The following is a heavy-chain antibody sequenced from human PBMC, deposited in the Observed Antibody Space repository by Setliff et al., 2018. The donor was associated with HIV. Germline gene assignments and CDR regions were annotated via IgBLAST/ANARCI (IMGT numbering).Heavy chain of an antibody. CDR3: AREFSSSSFDQ. CDR2: IYYSGTT. J-gene: IGHJ4*02. V-gene: IGHV4-34*01. CDR1: GGSFSSYY. D-gene: IGHD6-6*01. Sequence: PSETLSLTCAVYGGSFSSYYWSWIRQAPGKGLEWIGNIYYSGTTFYNPSLKSRVSISVDTSRNEFSLKLTSVTAADTAVYYCAREFSSSSFDQWGQGTLVTVSS.